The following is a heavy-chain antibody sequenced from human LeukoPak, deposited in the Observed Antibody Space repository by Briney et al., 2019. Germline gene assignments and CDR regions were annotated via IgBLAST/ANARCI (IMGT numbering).Heavy chain of an antibody. J-gene: IGHJ4*01. CDR1: GFSVTSHY. V-gene: IGHV3-66*01. CDR3: ARDLYD. D-gene: IGHD5/OR15-5a*01. CDR2: IYTGGGT. Sequence: GGSLRLSCAAAGFSVTSHYMAWVRQAQGRGLEWVAVIYTGGGTDYADSVRGRFSISRDNFKNTVYLQLNSLRAEDTAVYFCARDLYDWGHGTLVTVSS.